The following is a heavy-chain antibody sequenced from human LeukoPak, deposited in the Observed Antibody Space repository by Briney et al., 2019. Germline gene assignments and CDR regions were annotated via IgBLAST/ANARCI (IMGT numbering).Heavy chain of an antibody. CDR3: PSGTGSYRRNWFDP. Sequence: VASVKVSCKASGGTFSSYAISWVRQPPGHGLEWLGGILPIFGTANYAQKFQGRVTITAVESPRQAYLQLSSLIPEVTALDYRPSGTGSYRRNWFDPRGQGTLVTVSS. CDR2: ILPIFGTA. V-gene: IGHV1-69*13. J-gene: IGHJ5*02. D-gene: IGHD3-16*02. CDR1: GGTFSSYA.